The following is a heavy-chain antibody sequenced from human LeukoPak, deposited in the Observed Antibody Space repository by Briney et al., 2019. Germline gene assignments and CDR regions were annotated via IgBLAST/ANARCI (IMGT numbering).Heavy chain of an antibody. V-gene: IGHV3-48*02. D-gene: IGHD2-2*01. CDR2: ISSTSNII. CDR1: GFIFSNYS. J-gene: IGHJ4*02. Sequence: GGSLRLSCAASGFIFSNYSMNWVRQAPGKGLEWVSWISSTSNIIYYADSVKGRFTISRDNAKNSLDLQMNSLRDEDTAVYYCARPSRSTGPAYWGQGTLVTVSS. CDR3: ARPSRSTGPAY.